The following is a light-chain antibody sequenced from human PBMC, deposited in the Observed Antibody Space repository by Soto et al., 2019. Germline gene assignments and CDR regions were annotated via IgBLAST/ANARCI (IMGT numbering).Light chain of an antibody. Sequence: QSALTQPASVSGSPGQSITISCSGTTSDVGIVSWYQHHPGKAPKLMIHEVTKRPSGVSDRFSGSKSGNSASLTISGLQAEDEADYFCCSFGGSGYVFGTGTKVTDL. CDR2: EVT. CDR3: CSFGGSGYV. CDR1: TSDVGI. V-gene: IGLV2-23*02. J-gene: IGLJ1*01.